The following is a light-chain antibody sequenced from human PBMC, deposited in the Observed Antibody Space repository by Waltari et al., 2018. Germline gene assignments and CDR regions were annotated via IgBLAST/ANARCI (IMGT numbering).Light chain of an antibody. CDR1: QDISNY. CDR3: QQYDNLLT. J-gene: IGKJ4*01. V-gene: IGKV1-33*01. Sequence: DIQMTQSPSSLSASVGDRVTITCQPSQDISNYLNWYQQKPGKAPKLLIYDASNLETGVPSRFSGSGSGTDFTFTISSLQPEDIATYYCQQYDNLLTFGGGTKVEIK. CDR2: DAS.